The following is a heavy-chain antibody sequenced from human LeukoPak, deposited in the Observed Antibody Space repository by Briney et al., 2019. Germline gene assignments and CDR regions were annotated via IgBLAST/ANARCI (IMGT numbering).Heavy chain of an antibody. D-gene: IGHD4-11*01. CDR1: GYSISSGYY. CDR3: ARDYSNYVRGFDY. V-gene: IGHV4-38-2*01. Sequence: KPSETLSLTCAVSGYSISSGYYWGWIRQPPGEGLEWIGSIYHSGSTYYNPSLKSRVTISVDTSKNQFSLKLSSVTAADTAVYYCARDYSNYVRGFDYWGQGTLVTVSS. CDR2: IYHSGST. J-gene: IGHJ4*02.